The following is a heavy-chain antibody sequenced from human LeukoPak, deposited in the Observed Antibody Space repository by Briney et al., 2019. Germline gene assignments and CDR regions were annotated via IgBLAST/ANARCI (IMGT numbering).Heavy chain of an antibody. CDR1: GFTFISYW. V-gene: IGHV3-74*01. CDR2: INADGSST. Sequence: PGGSLRLSCAASGFTFISYWMHWVRQAPGKGLVWVSRINADGSSTSYADSVKGRFTISRDNAKNTLYLQMNSLRAEDTAVYYCARTATDAFDIWGQGTMVTVFS. J-gene: IGHJ3*02. CDR3: ARTATDAFDI. D-gene: IGHD2-21*02.